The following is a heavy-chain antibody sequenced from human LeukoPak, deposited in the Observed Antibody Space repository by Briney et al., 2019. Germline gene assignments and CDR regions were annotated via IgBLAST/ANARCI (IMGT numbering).Heavy chain of an antibody. Sequence: GGSLRLSCAGSGFIFNNYAIHWVRQPPGKGLEWVSGISWNSGSIDYADSVKGRFTISRDNAKNSLYLQMNSLRVEDTAFYYCAKDNRRHYTSGPNPDSLHWGQGALVTVSS. J-gene: IGHJ4*02. CDR3: AKDNRRHYTSGPNPDSLH. V-gene: IGHV3-9*01. CDR2: ISWNSGSI. D-gene: IGHD6-19*01. CDR1: GFIFNNYA.